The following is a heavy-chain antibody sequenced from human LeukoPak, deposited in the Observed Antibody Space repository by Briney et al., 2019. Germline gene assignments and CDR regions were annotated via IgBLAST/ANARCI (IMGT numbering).Heavy chain of an antibody. CDR2: ISSSGSTV. V-gene: IGHV3-48*03. Sequence: GGSLRLSCAASGFTFSSYEMNWVRQAPGKGLEWVSYISSSGSTVYYADSVKGRFTISRDNAKNSLYLQMNSLRAEDTAVYYCARDGYSGYDDAFDIWGQGTMVTVSS. D-gene: IGHD5-12*01. J-gene: IGHJ3*02. CDR3: ARDGYSGYDDAFDI. CDR1: GFTFSSYE.